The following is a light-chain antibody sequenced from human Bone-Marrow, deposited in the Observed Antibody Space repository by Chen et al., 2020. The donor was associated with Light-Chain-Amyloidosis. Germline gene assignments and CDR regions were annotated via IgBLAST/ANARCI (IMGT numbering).Light chain of an antibody. Sequence: SYVLTQPSSVSVAPGQTATIACGGNNIGFTSVHWYRQTPGQAPLLVVYDDSDRPSGIPERLSGSNAGNTATLTISRVEAGDEADYYCQVWDRSSDRPVFGGGTKLTVL. V-gene: IGLV3-21*02. J-gene: IGLJ3*02. CDR1: NIGFTS. CDR3: QVWDRSSDRPV. CDR2: DDS.